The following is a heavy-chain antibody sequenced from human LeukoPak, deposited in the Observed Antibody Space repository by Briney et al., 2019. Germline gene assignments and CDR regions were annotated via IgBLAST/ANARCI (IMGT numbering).Heavy chain of an antibody. CDR3: AGEITMVRGNYYYGMDV. V-gene: IGHV1-8*01. CDR1: GYTFTSYD. Sequence: GASVKVSCKASGYTFTSYDINWVRQATGQGREWMGWMNPNSGNTGYAQKFQGRVAMTRNTSISTAYMELSSLRSEDTAVYYCAGEITMVRGNYYYGMDVWGQGTTVTVSS. J-gene: IGHJ6*02. D-gene: IGHD3-10*01. CDR2: MNPNSGNT.